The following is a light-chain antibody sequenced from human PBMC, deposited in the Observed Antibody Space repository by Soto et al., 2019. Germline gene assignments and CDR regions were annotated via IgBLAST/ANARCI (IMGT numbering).Light chain of an antibody. CDR2: DAS. Sequence: EIVLTQSPATLSLSPGERATLSCRASQSVSRYLAWYQQKPGQAPRLLIYDASNRATGIPARFSGSGSGTDFTLTISSPEPEDFAVYYCQQRSNWPKTFGQGTKVEIK. J-gene: IGKJ1*01. CDR3: QQRSNWPKT. V-gene: IGKV3-11*01. CDR1: QSVSRY.